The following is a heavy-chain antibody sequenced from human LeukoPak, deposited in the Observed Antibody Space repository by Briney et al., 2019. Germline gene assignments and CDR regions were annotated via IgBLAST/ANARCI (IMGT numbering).Heavy chain of an antibody. Sequence: SETLSLTCTVSGFSINSHYWSWIRQSPGKGLEWIAYGHYSGTTNYNPSLKSRVTISLGTSKNQFSLKLTSVSAADTAMYYCARHGTGTGYPLDYWGLGTLVTVSS. J-gene: IGHJ4*02. CDR2: GHYSGTT. D-gene: IGHD3/OR15-3a*01. V-gene: IGHV4-59*08. CDR3: ARHGTGTGYPLDY. CDR1: GFSINSHY.